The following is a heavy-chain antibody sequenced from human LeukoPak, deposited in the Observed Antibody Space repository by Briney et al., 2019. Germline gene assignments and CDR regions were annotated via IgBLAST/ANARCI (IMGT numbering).Heavy chain of an antibody. CDR1: GFTFSSYG. J-gene: IGHJ6*02. D-gene: IGHD4-17*01. V-gene: IGHV3-30*02. Sequence: GGSLRLSCAASGFTFSSYGMHWVRQAPGKGLEWVAFIRYDGSNKYYADSVKGRFTISRDNSKNTLYLQMNSLRAEDTAVYYCARDSPTVNYYFGMDVWGQGTTVTVSS. CDR3: ARDSPTVNYYFGMDV. CDR2: IRYDGSNK.